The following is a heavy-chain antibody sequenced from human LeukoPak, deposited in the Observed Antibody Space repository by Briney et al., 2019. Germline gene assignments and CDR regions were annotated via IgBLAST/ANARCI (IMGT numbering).Heavy chain of an antibody. D-gene: IGHD5-12*01. Sequence: PGGSLRLSCAASGFTFDDYGMSWVRQAPGKGLEWVSGINWNGGATGYADSVKGRFTISRDNAKNSLYLQMNGLRAEDTALYYCARDGAMIAAGGYFDYWGQGTLVTVSS. V-gene: IGHV3-20*04. CDR3: ARDGAMIAAGGYFDY. J-gene: IGHJ4*02. CDR2: INWNGGAT. CDR1: GFTFDDYG.